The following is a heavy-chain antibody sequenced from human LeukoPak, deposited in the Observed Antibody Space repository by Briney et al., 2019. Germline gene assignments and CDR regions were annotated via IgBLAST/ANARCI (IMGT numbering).Heavy chain of an antibody. CDR1: GYTFTVHY. Sequence: ASVKVSCKASGYTFTVHYMHWLRQAPGQGLEWMGWIKPDSGDTNFAQNFQGRVTMTSDTSINTAYMELSSLTSDDTAMYYCARDHDYGPDYWGQGPLVTVSA. CDR3: ARDHDYGPDY. D-gene: IGHD4/OR15-4a*01. CDR2: IKPDSGDT. V-gene: IGHV1-2*02. J-gene: IGHJ4*02.